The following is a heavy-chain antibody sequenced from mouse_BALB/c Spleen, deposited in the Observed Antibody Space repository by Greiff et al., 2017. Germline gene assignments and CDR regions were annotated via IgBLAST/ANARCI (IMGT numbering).Heavy chain of an antibody. J-gene: IGHJ1*01. Sequence: EVKLMESGGGLVQPGGSLRLSCATSGFTFSDFYMEWVRQPPGKRLEWIAASRNNANDYTTEYSASVKGRFIVSRDTSQSILYLQMNALGAEDTAIYYCARAYGSSPYWYFDVWGAGTTVTVSS. CDR3: ARAYGSSPYWYFDV. V-gene: IGHV7-1*02. CDR2: SRNNANDYTT. D-gene: IGHD1-1*01. CDR1: GFTFSDFY.